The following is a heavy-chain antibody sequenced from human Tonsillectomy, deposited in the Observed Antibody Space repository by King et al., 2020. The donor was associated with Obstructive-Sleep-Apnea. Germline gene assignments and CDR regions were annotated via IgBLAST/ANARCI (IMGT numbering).Heavy chain of an antibody. CDR2: IYHSGST. V-gene: IGHV4-38-2*02. CDR3: ARDEVGGYCGGSCCLQPDF. D-gene: IGHD2-15*01. CDR1: GFSISSGLY. J-gene: IGHJ4*02. Sequence: QLQESGPGLVKPSETLSLICTVSGFSISSGLYWGWVRQAPGKGLEWIGTIYHSGSTCYNPSLKSRDTISVDTSKNQFSLNLRSVTAADTAVYFCARDEVGGYCGGSCCLQPDFWGQGILVTVSS.